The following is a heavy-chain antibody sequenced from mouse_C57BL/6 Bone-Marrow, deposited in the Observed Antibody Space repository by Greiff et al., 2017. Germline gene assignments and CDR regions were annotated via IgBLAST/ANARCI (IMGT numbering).Heavy chain of an antibody. Sequence: VKVVESGAQLVKPGASVKMSCKASGYTFTTYPIEWMKQNHGKSLEWIGNFHPYNDDTKYNEKFKGKDTLTVDKSSSTVYLELSRLTSDDSAVYYCSRSYGSSFPYAMDYWGQGTSVTVSS. CDR2: FHPYNDDT. V-gene: IGHV1-47*01. CDR3: SRSYGSSFPYAMDY. CDR1: GYTFTTYP. J-gene: IGHJ4*01. D-gene: IGHD1-1*01.